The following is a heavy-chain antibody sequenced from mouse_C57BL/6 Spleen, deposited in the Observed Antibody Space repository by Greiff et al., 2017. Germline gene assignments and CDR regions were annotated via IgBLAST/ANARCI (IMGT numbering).Heavy chain of an antibody. CDR3: ARYDYENYFDY. D-gene: IGHD2-4*01. V-gene: IGHV1-26*01. CDR1: GYTFTDYY. Sequence: EVQLQQSGPELVKPGASVKISCTASGYTFTDYYMNWVKQSHGKSLEWIGDINPNNGGTSYNQKFKGKATLTVDKSSSTAYMELRSLTSEDSAVYYCARYDYENYFDYWGQGTTLTVSA. CDR2: INPNNGGT. J-gene: IGHJ2*01.